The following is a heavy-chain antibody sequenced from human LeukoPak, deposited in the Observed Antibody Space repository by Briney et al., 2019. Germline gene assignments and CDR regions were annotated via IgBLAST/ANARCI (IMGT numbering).Heavy chain of an antibody. V-gene: IGHV5-10-1*01. CDR2: IDPSDSYT. CDR1: GSIFTSYW. Sequence: GAPLQISCKGSGSIFTSYWISWVRQLPGKVLEWMGGIDPSDSYTNDSPSFQGHVTISADKSINAAYLQWSSLKASDSAMYYCARDNHYDSSGLDYWGPGTRVTVSS. J-gene: IGHJ4*02. D-gene: IGHD3-22*01. CDR3: ARDNHYDSSGLDY.